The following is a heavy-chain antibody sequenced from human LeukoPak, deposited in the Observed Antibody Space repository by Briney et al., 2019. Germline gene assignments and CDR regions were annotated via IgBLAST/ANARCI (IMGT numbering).Heavy chain of an antibody. CDR2: ISERGGST. V-gene: IGHV3-23*01. J-gene: IGHJ4*02. D-gene: IGHD3-10*01. Sequence: RGSLRLSCVVSGISLSNYAMSWVRQAPGKGLEWVSYISERGGSTAYADSVKGRFTISRDNSLNTLYLQMSSLRAEDTAVYFCAKRGIVIRGILVIGYHQEAYHYDYWGQGVLVTVSS. CDR1: GISLSNYA. CDR3: AKRGIVIRGILVIGYHQEAYHYDY.